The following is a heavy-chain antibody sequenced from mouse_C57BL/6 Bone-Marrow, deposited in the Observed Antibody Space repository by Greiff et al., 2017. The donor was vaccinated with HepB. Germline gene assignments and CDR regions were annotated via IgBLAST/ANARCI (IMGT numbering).Heavy chain of an antibody. V-gene: IGHV1-9*01. J-gene: IGHJ1*03. CDR1: GYTFTGYW. CDR3: ARDYGTYGDWYFDF. CDR2: ILPGSGST. D-gene: IGHD2-1*01. Sequence: QVQLQQSGAELMKPGASVKLSCKATGYTFTGYWIEWVKQRPGHGLEWIGEILPGSGSTNYNEKFKGKATFTADISSNTAYMQLSSLTTEDSAIYFCARDYGTYGDWYFDFWGTGTTVTVSS.